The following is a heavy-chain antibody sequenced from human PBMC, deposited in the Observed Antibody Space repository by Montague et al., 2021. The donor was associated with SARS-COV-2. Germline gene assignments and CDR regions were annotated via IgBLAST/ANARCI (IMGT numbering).Heavy chain of an antibody. Sequence: SETLSLTCTVSGDSIRNSDYSWGWVRQPPGKGLEWIGNIYNGGTTHYNPSLKSRVTIFVDTSENQFSLKLSSVTAADTAVYYCATRTRYPQNDFGFWGQGTLVTVSS. J-gene: IGHJ4*02. CDR1: GDSIRNSDYS. CDR2: IYNGGTT. V-gene: IGHV4-39*01. D-gene: IGHD2-15*01. CDR3: ATRTRYPQNDFGF.